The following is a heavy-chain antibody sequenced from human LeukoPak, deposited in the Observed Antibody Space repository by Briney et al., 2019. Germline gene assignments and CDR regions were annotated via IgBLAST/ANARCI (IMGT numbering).Heavy chain of an antibody. CDR3: ARQLKVRGVDH. Sequence: GESLKISCKGSGYSFTSYWIAWVRLMPGKGLEWMGTIYPGDSDTTYSPSFQGQVTISADKSFSTAYLQWTSLKASDTAMYYCARQLKVRGVDHWGQGTLVTVSS. J-gene: IGHJ5*02. D-gene: IGHD3-10*01. V-gene: IGHV5-51*01. CDR1: GYSFTSYW. CDR2: IYPGDSDT.